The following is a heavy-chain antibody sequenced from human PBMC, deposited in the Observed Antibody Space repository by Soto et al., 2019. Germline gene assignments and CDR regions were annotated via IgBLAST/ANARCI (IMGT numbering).Heavy chain of an antibody. V-gene: IGHV3-53*02. Sequence: EVQLVETGGGLIQPGGYLRLSCAASGFTVRSNYMSWVRQAPGKGLEWVSAISSDGGTYYTDSVKGRFAICRDISKNTLYLQMNSLTAEDTAIYYCARDVITVAGTADYWGQGTLVTVS. CDR3: ARDVITVAGTADY. D-gene: IGHD6-19*01. CDR2: ISSDGGT. J-gene: IGHJ4*02. CDR1: GFTVRSNY.